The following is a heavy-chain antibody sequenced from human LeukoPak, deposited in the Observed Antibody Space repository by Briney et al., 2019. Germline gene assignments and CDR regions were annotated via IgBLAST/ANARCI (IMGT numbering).Heavy chain of an antibody. V-gene: IGHV3-23*01. CDR3: AKGFRLPFGAATRASFDY. Sequence: PGGSLRLSCAASGFTFSSYAMSWVRQAPGKGLEWVSAISGSGGSTYYADSVKGRFTISRDNSKNTLYLQMNSLRAEDTAVYYCAKGFRLPFGAATRASFDYWGQGTLVTVSS. D-gene: IGHD2-15*01. CDR1: GFTFSSYA. J-gene: IGHJ4*02. CDR2: ISGSGGST.